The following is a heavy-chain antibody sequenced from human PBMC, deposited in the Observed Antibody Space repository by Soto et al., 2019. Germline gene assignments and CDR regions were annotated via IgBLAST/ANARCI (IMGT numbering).Heavy chain of an antibody. CDR3: VRGGSNYAS. CDR2: IKPDESEK. J-gene: IGHJ5*02. D-gene: IGHD4-4*01. Sequence: GGSLRLSCTASGFTFSDSWMTWVRQAPGKGLEWVARIKPDESEKKYADSVKGRFSISRDNAKNSMYLQMDSLRGEDTAVYYCVRGGSNYASWGQGTLVTVS. CDR1: GFTFSDSW. V-gene: IGHV3-7*01.